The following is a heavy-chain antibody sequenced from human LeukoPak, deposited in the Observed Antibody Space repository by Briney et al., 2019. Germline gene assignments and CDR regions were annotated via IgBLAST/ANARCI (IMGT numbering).Heavy chain of an antibody. Sequence: GGSLRLSCAAPGFTFSTYGMHWVRQAPGKGLEWVAVIWNDGSIKYCGDSVKGRFTISRDNSKNTLYLQMNSLRAEDTAMYYCARDDWNYGKYTFDLWGLGTMVTVAS. CDR2: IWNDGSIK. J-gene: IGHJ3*01. V-gene: IGHV3-33*01. CDR3: ARDDWNYGKYTFDL. CDR1: GFTFSTYG. D-gene: IGHD1-7*01.